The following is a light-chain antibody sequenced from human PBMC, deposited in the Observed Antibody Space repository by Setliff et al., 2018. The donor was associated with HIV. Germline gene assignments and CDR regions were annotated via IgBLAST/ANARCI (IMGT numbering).Light chain of an antibody. V-gene: IGLV2-14*03. CDR3: SSYSDSSTLV. Sequence: QSVLAQPASVSGSPGQSITISCTETSNDIGYDYVSWYQQHPGKAPRLLIYDVHNRFSGVSDRFSGSRSGNMASLTISGLQDEDEADYYCSSYSDSSTLVFGGGTKVTVL. CDR1: SNDIGYDY. CDR2: DVH. J-gene: IGLJ2*01.